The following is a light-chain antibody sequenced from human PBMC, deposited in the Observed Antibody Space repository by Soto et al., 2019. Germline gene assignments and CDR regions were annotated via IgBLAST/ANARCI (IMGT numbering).Light chain of an antibody. J-gene: IGLJ3*02. CDR1: NSDIGGYNY. CDR3: SSYTTSTTLE. Sequence: QSVLTQPASVSGSPGQSITISCTGTNSDIGGYNYVSWYQQHPGKAPKLMIYEVSNRPSGVSNRFSGSKSGNTASLTISGLQSADEADYYCSSYTTSTTLEFGGGTKVTVL. V-gene: IGLV2-14*01. CDR2: EVS.